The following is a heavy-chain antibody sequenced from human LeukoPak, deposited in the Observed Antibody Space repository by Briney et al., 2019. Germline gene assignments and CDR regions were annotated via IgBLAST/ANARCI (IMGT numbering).Heavy chain of an antibody. CDR2: IYYSGST. J-gene: IGHJ4*02. V-gene: IGHV4-59*01. D-gene: IGHD1-26*01. Sequence: TSETLSLACTVSGGSISSYYWSWIRQPPGKGLEWIGYIYYSGSTNYNPFLKSRVTISVDTSKNQFSLKLSSVTAADTAVYYCARGSIVGATTFDYWGQGTLVTVSS. CDR1: GGSISSYY. CDR3: ARGSIVGATTFDY.